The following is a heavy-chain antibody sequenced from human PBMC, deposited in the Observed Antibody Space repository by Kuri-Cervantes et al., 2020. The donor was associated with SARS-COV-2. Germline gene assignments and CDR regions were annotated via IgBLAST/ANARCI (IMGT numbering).Heavy chain of an antibody. J-gene: IGHJ6*02. CDR3: ARKGGEIAMVRGVIISGDRGMMDV. CDR1: GFTFSSYA. CDR2: ISYDGSNK. D-gene: IGHD3-10*01. V-gene: IGHV3-30-3*01. Sequence: GESLKISCAASGFTFSSYAMHWVRQAPGKGLEWVAVISYDGSNKYYADSVKGRFTISRDNSKNTLYLQMNSLRAEDTAVYYCARKGGEIAMVRGVIISGDRGMMDVWGQGTTVTVSS.